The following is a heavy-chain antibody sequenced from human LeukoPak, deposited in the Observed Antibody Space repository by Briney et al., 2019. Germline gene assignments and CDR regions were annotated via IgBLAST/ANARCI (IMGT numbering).Heavy chain of an antibody. D-gene: IGHD6-13*01. V-gene: IGHV4-39*01. CDR2: IYYSGST. CDR3: ARLAAAGTEGWFDP. Sequence: SETLSLTCTVSGGSISSSSYYWGWIRQPPGKGLEWIGSIYYSGSTYYNPSLKSRVTISVDTSKNQFSLKLSSVTAADTAVYYCARLAAAGTEGWFDPWGQGTLVTVFS. J-gene: IGHJ5*02. CDR1: GGSISSSSYY.